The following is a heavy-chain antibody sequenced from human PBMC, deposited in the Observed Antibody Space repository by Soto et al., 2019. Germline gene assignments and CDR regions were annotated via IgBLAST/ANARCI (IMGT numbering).Heavy chain of an antibody. J-gene: IGHJ4*02. CDR2: ISADGITK. Sequence: QVQLVESGGGVVQPGRSLRLSCAASGFTFNNFPMNWVRQPPGGGLEWVAFISADGITKYYADSVKGRFTISRDNSKNTVYLQMNSLRPDATAVYSCAKRRGDGYFDYWGQGTLVTVSS. CDR3: AKRRGDGYFDY. V-gene: IGHV3-30-3*01. CDR1: GFTFNNFP. D-gene: IGHD2-21*01.